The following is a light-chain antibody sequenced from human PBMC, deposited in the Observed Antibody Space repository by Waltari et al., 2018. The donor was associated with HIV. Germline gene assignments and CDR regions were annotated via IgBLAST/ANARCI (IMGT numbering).Light chain of an antibody. Sequence: DIVMTKSPHSLALSLGERATINCKSSQSIFYSSRNANYLAWYQQKPGQSPKLLIYWASSRASGVPDRFSGSGSRTDFTLSISSLQSEDVAVYFCQQYYSTPPTFGQGTRVEIK. CDR1: QSIFYSSRNANY. CDR2: WAS. V-gene: IGKV4-1*01. CDR3: QQYYSTPPT. J-gene: IGKJ1*01.